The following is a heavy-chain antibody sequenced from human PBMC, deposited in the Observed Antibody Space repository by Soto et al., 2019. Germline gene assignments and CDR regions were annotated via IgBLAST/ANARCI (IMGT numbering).Heavy chain of an antibody. J-gene: IGHJ4*02. Sequence: EVQLVESGGGLVQPGGSLRLSCAASGFTFSDYWLSWVRQSPVKGLEWVANMSPDGRKRYYLDSLKGRFTISRDNAKNSLYLQMNRLSAEDTAVYFSSRDPLAFHIGGHWGQGTLVTVSS. CDR3: SRDPLAFHIGGH. CDR1: GFTFSDYW. V-gene: IGHV3-7*01. D-gene: IGHD3-3*02. CDR2: MSPDGRKR.